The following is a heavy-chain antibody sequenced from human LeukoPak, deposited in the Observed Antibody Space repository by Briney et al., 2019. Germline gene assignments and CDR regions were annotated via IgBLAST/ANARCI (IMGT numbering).Heavy chain of an antibody. CDR3: AKARGANWYFDL. V-gene: IGHV4-34*01. D-gene: IGHD5-12*01. J-gene: IGHJ2*01. Sequence: SETLSLTCAVYGGSLSGDYLGWIRQPPGKGLEYIGEINDSGSTNYNPSLKSRVTISVDRPRNQVSLKLNSVTAADTAVYFCAKARGANWYFDLWGRGTLVTVSS. CDR2: INDSGST. CDR1: GGSLSGDY.